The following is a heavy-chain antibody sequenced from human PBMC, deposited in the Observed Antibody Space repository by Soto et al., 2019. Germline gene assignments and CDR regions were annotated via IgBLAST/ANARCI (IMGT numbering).Heavy chain of an antibody. Sequence: QVQLQESGPGLVKPSQTLSLTCTVSGGSISSGGYYWSWIRQHPGKGLEWIGYIYYSGSTYYNPSRRCRVTXXVXPXXNPFSLKRSSVTAADTAVYYCARALSSGSYEGFDPWGQGTLVTVSS. CDR2: IYYSGST. J-gene: IGHJ5*02. CDR3: ARALSSGSYEGFDP. V-gene: IGHV4-31*03. D-gene: IGHD3-10*01. CDR1: GGSISSGGYY.